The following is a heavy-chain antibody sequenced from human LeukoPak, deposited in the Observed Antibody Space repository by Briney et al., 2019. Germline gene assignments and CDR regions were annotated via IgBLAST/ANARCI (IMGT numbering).Heavy chain of an antibody. Sequence: GGSLRLSCAASGFTFSTSAMHWVRQAPGKGLEWVAVVSHDGNNKSFADSVKGRFTISRDNSKSTVYLQMNNLRREDTGVYYCAREAFSSRWNWGQGTLVTVSS. CDR1: GFTFSTSA. D-gene: IGHD6-13*01. J-gene: IGHJ4*02. CDR2: VSHDGNNK. CDR3: AREAFSSRWN. V-gene: IGHV3-30*01.